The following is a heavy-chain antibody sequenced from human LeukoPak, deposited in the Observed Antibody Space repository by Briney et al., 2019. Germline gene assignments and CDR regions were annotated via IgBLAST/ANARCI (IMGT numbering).Heavy chain of an antibody. CDR2: INHSGST. D-gene: IGHD5-24*01. Sequence: SETLSLTCAVYGGSFSGYYWSWIRQPPGKGLEWIGEINHSGSTNYNPSLKSRVTISVDTSKNQFSLKLSSVTAADTAVYYCARVIRGRWLHGPHADYWGQGTLVTVSS. CDR3: ARVIRGRWLHGPHADY. CDR1: GGSFSGYY. J-gene: IGHJ4*02. V-gene: IGHV4-34*01.